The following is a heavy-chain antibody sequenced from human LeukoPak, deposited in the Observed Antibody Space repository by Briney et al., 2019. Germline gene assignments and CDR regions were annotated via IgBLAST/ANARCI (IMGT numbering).Heavy chain of an antibody. V-gene: IGHV3-21*01. J-gene: IGHJ4*02. CDR2: ISSSSSYI. CDR1: GFTFSSYS. CDR3: ARDLGGSYYFDY. Sequence: GGSLRLSCAASGFTFSSYSMNWVRQAPGKGLEWVSSISSSSSYIYYADSVKGRFTISRDNAKNSLYLQMNSLRAEDTAVYYCARDLGGSYYFDYWGQGTLVTVSP. D-gene: IGHD1-26*01.